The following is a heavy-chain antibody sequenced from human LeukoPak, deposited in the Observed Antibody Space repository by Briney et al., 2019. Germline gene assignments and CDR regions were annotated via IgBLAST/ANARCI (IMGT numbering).Heavy chain of an antibody. J-gene: IGHJ4*02. CDR1: VFTFSNAW. Sequence: PGGSLRLSCAASVFTFSNAWMSWVRQAPGKGLEWVSTISGSGGGTYFADSVKGRFTISRDNSKNTLYLQMNNLRAEDTAVYYCARGPSGYHNTGGQGTLVTVSS. CDR3: ARGPSGYHNT. D-gene: IGHD5-12*01. V-gene: IGHV3-23*01. CDR2: ISGSGGGT.